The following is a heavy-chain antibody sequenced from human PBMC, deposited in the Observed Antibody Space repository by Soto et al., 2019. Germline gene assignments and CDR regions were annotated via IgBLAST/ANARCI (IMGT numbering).Heavy chain of an antibody. J-gene: IGHJ5*02. CDR2: ISHSGTEK. D-gene: IGHD6-19*01. CDR1: GFTVATTG. V-gene: IGHV3-30*18. CDR3: AKDWGSSDWFNWFNP. Sequence: QVQLVESGGGVVQPGGSLKLACAASGFTVATTGMHWVRQAPGKGLEWVAMISHSGTEKQYGDSVQGRFTISRDNAKNTLYLQMSSLGPEDTAIYYCAKDWGSSDWFNWFNPWGQGVLVTVSS.